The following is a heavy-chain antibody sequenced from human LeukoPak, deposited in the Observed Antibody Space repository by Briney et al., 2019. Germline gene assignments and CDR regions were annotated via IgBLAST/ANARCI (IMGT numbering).Heavy chain of an antibody. CDR2: IMQDGSER. D-gene: IGHD2-15*01. V-gene: IGHV3-7*01. CDR1: GFTFSNYW. J-gene: IGHJ4*02. CDR3: VRRACSDGNCHSPFWDY. Sequence: GGSLRLSCAASGFTFSNYWMSWVRQAPGKGLEWVANIMQDGSERYYLDSVKGRFTISRDNGKNSLYLQMNSLRAEDTAVYYCVRRACSDGNCHSPFWDYWGQGTLVTVSS.